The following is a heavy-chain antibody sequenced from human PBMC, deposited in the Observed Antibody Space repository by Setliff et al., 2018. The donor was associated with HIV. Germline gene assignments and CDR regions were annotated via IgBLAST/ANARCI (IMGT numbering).Heavy chain of an antibody. V-gene: IGHV4-61*09. Sequence: SETLSLTCTVSGGSISSGSYYWAWIRQPAGKGLEWIGHIYTTGSTNYNPSLKSRVTISVDTSKNQLSLRLTSVAAADTASYYCVRASHMTPGNLLHSTGPYYSYYMDVWGRGTTVTVSS. CDR2: IYTTGST. J-gene: IGHJ6*03. CDR3: VRASHMTPGNLLHSTGPYYSYYMDV. CDR1: GGSISSGSYY. D-gene: IGHD4-4*01.